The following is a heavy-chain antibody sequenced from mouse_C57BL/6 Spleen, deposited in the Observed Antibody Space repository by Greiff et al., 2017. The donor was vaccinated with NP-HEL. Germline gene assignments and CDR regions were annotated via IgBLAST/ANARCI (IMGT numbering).Heavy chain of an antibody. J-gene: IGHJ2*01. CDR3: RRWATAQATGY. V-gene: IGHV1-15*01. CDR1: GYTFTDYD. CDR2: IDPETGGT. Sequence: QVQLQQSGAELVRPGASVTLSCKASGYTFTDYDMHWVKQTPVHGLEWIGAIDPETGGTAYNQKFKGKAILTADKSSSTAYMELRSLTSEDSAVFYCRRWATAQATGYWGQGTTLTVSS. D-gene: IGHD3-2*02.